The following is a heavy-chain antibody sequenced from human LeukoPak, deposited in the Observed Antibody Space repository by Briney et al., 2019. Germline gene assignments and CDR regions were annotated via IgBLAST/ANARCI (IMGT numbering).Heavy chain of an antibody. CDR2: IHYDGISK. CDR3: AKPPGLRRLDP. J-gene: IGHJ5*02. CDR1: GFTFSISA. D-gene: IGHD5-12*01. Sequence: GGSLRLSCTASGFTFSISALHWVRQAPGKGLEWVAFIHYDGISKYYADSVKGRFTISRDNSKNTLYLQMNSLRAEDTAVYYCAKPPGLRRLDPWGQGTLVTVSS. V-gene: IGHV3-30*02.